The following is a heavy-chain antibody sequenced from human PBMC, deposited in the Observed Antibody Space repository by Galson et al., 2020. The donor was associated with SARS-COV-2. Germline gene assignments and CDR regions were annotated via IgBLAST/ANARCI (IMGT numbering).Heavy chain of an antibody. CDR1: GFTFSSYA. Sequence: GESLKISCAASGFTFSSYAMHWVRQAPGKGLEWVAVISYDGSNKYYADSVKGRFTISRDNSKNTLYLQMNSLRAEDTAVYYCASSRYYYDSSGSLDYWGQGTLVTVS. D-gene: IGHD3-22*01. CDR2: ISYDGSNK. J-gene: IGHJ4*02. CDR3: ASSRYYYDSSGSLDY. V-gene: IGHV3-30-3*01.